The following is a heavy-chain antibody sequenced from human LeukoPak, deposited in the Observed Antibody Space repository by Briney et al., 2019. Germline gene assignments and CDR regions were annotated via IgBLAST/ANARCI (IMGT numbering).Heavy chain of an antibody. V-gene: IGHV3-23*01. CDR2: INGGGDGT. D-gene: IGHD3-10*01. CDR1: GLTFSTSV. J-gene: IGHJ4*02. CDR3: ANSEFYVSGKYAGLDN. Sequence: PGGSLRLSCAASGLTFSTSVMNWGRQAPGKGLEWVSTINGGGDGTYYADSVRGRITVSRDNSRNTLYLQMNFLGVEDTAVYYCANSEFYVSGKYAGLDNWGQGTLVTVSS.